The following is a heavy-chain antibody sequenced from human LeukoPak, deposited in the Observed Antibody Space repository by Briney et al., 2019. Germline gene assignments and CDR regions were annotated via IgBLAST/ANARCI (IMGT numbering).Heavy chain of an antibody. CDR1: GFTFSSYA. V-gene: IGHV3-23*01. CDR2: ISGSGGST. D-gene: IGHD3-22*01. CDR3: ANSGNYYDSSGYHPECFQH. Sequence: GGSLRLSCAASGFTFSSYAMSWVRQAPGKGLEWVSAISGSGGSTYYADSVKGRFTISRDNSKNTLYLQMNSLRAEDTAVYYCANSGNYYDSSGYHPECFQHWGQGTLVTVSS. J-gene: IGHJ1*01.